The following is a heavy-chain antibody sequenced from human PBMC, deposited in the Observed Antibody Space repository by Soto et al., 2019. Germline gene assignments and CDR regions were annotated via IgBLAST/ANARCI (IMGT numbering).Heavy chain of an antibody. J-gene: IGHJ5*02. D-gene: IGHD3-3*01. CDR3: AKDVLYYDFWGTGFDP. CDR1: GFTFSSYA. V-gene: IGHV3-23*01. Sequence: EVQLLESGGGLVQPGGSLRLSCAASGFTFSSYAMSWVRQAPGKGLEWVSAISGSGGSTYYADSVKGRFTISRDNSKNTLYLQMNSLRAEDTAVYYCAKDVLYYDFWGTGFDPWGQGTLVTVSS. CDR2: ISGSGGST.